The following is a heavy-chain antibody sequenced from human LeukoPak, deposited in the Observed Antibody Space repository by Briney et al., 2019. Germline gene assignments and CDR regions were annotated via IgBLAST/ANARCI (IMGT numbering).Heavy chain of an antibody. CDR1: GGSISTSGYS. CDR3: ARGPAHYYDSSGYRRTPHFDY. J-gene: IGHJ4*02. CDR2: FHHSGST. V-gene: IGHV4-30-2*01. D-gene: IGHD3-22*01. Sequence: MTSETLSLTCAVSGGSISTSGYSWSWIRQPPGKGLEWIGYFHHSGSTYYNPSLKSRVTISVDRSKNQFSLRLTAVTAADTAVYYCARGPAHYYDSSGYRRTPHFDYWGQGTLVTVSS.